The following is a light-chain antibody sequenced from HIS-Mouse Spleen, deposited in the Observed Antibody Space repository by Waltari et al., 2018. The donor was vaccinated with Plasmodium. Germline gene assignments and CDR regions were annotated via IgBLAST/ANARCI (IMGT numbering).Light chain of an antibody. V-gene: IGKV3-20*01. CDR1: KSVSSSY. CDR2: GAS. J-gene: IGKJ4*01. Sequence: EIVLTQSPGTLSLSPGERATLSCRASKSVSSSYLAWYQQKPGQAPRLLIYGASSRATGIPDRCSGSGSGTDFTLTISRLEPEDFAVYYCQQYGSSPQITFGGGTKVEIK. CDR3: QQYGSSPQIT.